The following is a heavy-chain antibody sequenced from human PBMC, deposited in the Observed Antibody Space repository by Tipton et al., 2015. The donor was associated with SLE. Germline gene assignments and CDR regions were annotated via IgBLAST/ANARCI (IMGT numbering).Heavy chain of an antibody. CDR2: ISWNSGGI. D-gene: IGHD2-8*02. V-gene: IGHV3-9*01. Sequence: SLRLSCAASGFTFHDYAMHWVRQAPGKGLEWVSGISWNSGGIGYADSVKGRFTISRDNAKNTLCLQMNSLRAEDTAVYYCARGSTGPDFWGQGTLVTVSS. CDR1: GFTFHDYA. CDR3: ARGSTGPDF. J-gene: IGHJ4*02.